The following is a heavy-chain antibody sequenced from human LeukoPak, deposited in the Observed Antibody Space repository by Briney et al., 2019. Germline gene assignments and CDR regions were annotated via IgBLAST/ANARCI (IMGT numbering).Heavy chain of an antibody. J-gene: IGHJ4*02. Sequence: ASVKVSCKASTATFINYDINWVRQATGQGLECIGWRNTNTGNAGYAQNFQGRVTMTRDTSISTAHMELSSLRPEDTAVYYCAVTPSNLSHLVKWGQGTLVTISS. CDR2: RNTNTGNA. CDR3: AVTPSNLSHLVK. CDR1: TATFINYD. V-gene: IGHV1-8*01. D-gene: IGHD4-11*01.